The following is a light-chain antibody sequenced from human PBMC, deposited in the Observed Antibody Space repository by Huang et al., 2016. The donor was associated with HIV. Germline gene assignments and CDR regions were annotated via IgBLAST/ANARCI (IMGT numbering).Light chain of an antibody. CDR1: QSVSTN. CDR2: GAS. J-gene: IGKJ2*01. CDR3: QHYKT. Sequence: EIVMTQSPVTLSVSPGERVTLSCRTSQSVSTNLAWYQQKPGQAPRLRIYGASTRATDIPARFSGSGSGTEFTLTITSLQSEDFAVYSCQHYKTFGRGTKLEIK. V-gene: IGKV3-15*01.